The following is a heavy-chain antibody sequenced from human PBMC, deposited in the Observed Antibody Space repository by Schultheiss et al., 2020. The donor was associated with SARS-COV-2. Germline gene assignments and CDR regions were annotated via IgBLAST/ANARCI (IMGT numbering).Heavy chain of an antibody. J-gene: IGHJ4*02. CDR2: ISSSGSTI. CDR1: GFTFSSYS. CDR3: ARDLREYYYDSSGYLFDY. D-gene: IGHD3-22*01. Sequence: GGSLRLSCAASGFTFSSYSMNWVRQAPGKGLEWVSSISSSGSTIYYADSVKGRFTISRDNSKNTLYLQMNSLRAEDTAVYYCARDLREYYYDSSGYLFDYWGQGTLVTVSS. V-gene: IGHV3-48*01.